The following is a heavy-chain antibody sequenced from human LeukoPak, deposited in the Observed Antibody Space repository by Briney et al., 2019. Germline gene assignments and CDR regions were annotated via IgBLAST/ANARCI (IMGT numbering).Heavy chain of an antibody. CDR2: IYTSGST. J-gene: IGHJ5*02. V-gene: IGHV4-4*07. Sequence: SETLSLTCTVSGGSISSYYWSWIRQPAGKGLEWIGRIYTSGSTNYNPSLKSRVTISVDTSKNQFSLKLSSVTAADTAVYYRAMTTVTTDNWFDPWGQGTLVTVSS. CDR3: AMTTVTTDNWFDP. D-gene: IGHD4-17*01. CDR1: GGSISSYY.